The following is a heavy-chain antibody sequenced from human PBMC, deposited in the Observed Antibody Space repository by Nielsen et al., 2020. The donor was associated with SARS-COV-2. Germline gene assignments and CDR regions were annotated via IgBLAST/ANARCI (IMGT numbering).Heavy chain of an antibody. V-gene: IGHV3-9*01. Sequence: SLKISCAASGFTFDDYAMHWVRQAPGKGLELVAGISWNSGSIGYADSVKGRVTISRDNAKNSLYLQMNSLRAEDTALYYCAKFGGYDSYYYGMDVWGQGTTVTVSS. CDR3: AKFGGYDSYYYGMDV. CDR2: ISWNSGSI. CDR1: GFTFDDYA. J-gene: IGHJ6*02. D-gene: IGHD5-12*01.